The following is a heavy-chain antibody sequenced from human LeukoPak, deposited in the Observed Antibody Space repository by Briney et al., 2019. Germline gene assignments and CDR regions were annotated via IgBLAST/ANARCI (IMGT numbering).Heavy chain of an antibody. CDR1: GGSITDYY. Sequence: SSETLSLTCTVSGGSITDYYWGWIRQPPGKGLEWIGYDYYSGSSNYNPSLKSRVTISVDTSKNQFSLKMSSVTAADMAVYYCARDLKLDGSSGYYAFDIWGQGTMVTVSS. CDR2: DYYSGSS. J-gene: IGHJ3*02. V-gene: IGHV4-59*01. CDR3: ARDLKLDGSSGYYAFDI. D-gene: IGHD3-22*01.